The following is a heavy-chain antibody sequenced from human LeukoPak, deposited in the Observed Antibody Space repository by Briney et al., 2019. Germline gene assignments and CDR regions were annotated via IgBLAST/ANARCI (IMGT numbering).Heavy chain of an antibody. CDR3: ARVLTLYGDYVYYYYGMDV. J-gene: IGHJ6*02. CDR2: INTNTGNP. CDR1: GYTFTSYA. V-gene: IGHV7-4-1*02. Sequence: ASVKVSCKASGYTFTSYAMNWVRQAPGQGLEWMGWINTNTGNPTYAQGFTGRFVFSLDTSASTAYLQISSLKAEDTAVYYCARVLTLYGDYVYYYYGMDVWGQGTTVTVSS. D-gene: IGHD4-17*01.